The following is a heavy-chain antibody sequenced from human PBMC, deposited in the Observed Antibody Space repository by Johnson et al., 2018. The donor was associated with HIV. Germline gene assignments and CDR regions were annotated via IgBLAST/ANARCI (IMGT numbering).Heavy chain of an antibody. J-gene: IGHJ3*02. V-gene: IGHV3-33*06. CDR3: AKDFGGSSWYESGAFDI. CDR2: IWYDGSNK. Sequence: QVQLVESGGGVVQPGRSLRLSCAASGFTFSSYGMHWVRQAPGKGLEWVAVIWYDGSNKYYADSVKGRFTLSRDNAKNSLYLQMNSLRAEDTALYYCAKDFGGSSWYESGAFDIWGQGTMVTVSS. CDR1: GFTFSSYG. D-gene: IGHD6-13*01.